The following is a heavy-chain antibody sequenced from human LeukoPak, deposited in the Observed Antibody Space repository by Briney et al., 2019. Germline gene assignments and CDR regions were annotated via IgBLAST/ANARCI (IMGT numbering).Heavy chain of an antibody. CDR3: AKDRESSSWYDY. V-gene: IGHV3-23*01. Sequence: HPGGSLRLSCAASGFTFSSYAMSWVRQAPGKGLEWVSDISDSYSTYYADSVKGRFTTSRDNSKNTLYLHMNSLRAEDTAIYYCAKDRESSSWYDYWGQGTLVTVSS. CDR1: GFTFSSYA. D-gene: IGHD6-13*01. J-gene: IGHJ4*02. CDR2: ISDSYST.